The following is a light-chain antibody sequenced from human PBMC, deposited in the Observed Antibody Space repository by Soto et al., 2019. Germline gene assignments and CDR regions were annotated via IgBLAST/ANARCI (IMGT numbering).Light chain of an antibody. CDR2: DAS. CDR3: QQYDNLLLT. V-gene: IGKV1-33*01. CDR1: QTISGY. J-gene: IGKJ4*01. Sequence: DIGMTQSPSSLSASVGDRVTITCRASQTISGYLNWHNQKPAKATELLIYDASNLETGVPSRFSGSGSGTDFTFTISSLQPEDIATYYCQQYDNLLLTFGGGTKVDI.